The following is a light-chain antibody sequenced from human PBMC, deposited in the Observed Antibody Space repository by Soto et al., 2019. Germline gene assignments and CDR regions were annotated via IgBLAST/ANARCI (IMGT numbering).Light chain of an antibody. CDR2: DAS. CDR1: HDIKNY. V-gene: IGKV1-33*01. J-gene: IGKJ2*02. Sequence: IQMTQSPSSLSASVGDRVTITCQASHDIKNYFIWYQQKAGRAPKLLIYDASSLGAGVSSRFSGSGSGTHFTLTITSLQPEDIATYYCQQFDSVPCTFGQGTKLEIK. CDR3: QQFDSVPCT.